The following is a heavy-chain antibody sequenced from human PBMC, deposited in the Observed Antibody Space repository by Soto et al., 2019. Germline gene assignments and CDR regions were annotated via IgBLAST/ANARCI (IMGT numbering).Heavy chain of an antibody. V-gene: IGHV1-3*01. D-gene: IGHD2-15*01. J-gene: IGHJ4*02. CDR1: GYTFTSYA. CDR3: ARDLGGWPDY. Sequence: ASVKVSCKASGYTFTSYAMHWVRQAPGQRLEWMGWINAGNGNTKYSKKIQGRVTITRDTSASTAYMELSSLRSEDTAVYYCARDLGGWPDYWGQGTLVTVSS. CDR2: INAGNGNT.